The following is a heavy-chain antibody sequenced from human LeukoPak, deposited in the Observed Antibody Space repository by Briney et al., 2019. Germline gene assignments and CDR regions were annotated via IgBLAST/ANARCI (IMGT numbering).Heavy chain of an antibody. CDR2: ISSSGTYI. Sequence: GGSLRLSCAASGFTFRSYSMNWARQAPGKGLEWVSSISSSGTYICYADSVEGRFTISRDNAKNSLYLQMNSLRAEDTSVYYCALAIGRVVGTFDYWGQGTLVTVSS. CDR3: ALAIGRVVGTFDY. D-gene: IGHD3-22*01. J-gene: IGHJ4*02. CDR1: GFTFRSYS. V-gene: IGHV3-21*01.